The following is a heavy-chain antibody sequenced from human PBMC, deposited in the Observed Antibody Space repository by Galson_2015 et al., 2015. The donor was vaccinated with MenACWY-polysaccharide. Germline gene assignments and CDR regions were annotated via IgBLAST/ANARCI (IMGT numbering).Heavy chain of an antibody. CDR1: GFSLGAWY. V-gene: IGHV3-11*01. J-gene: IGHJ6*02. CDR2: ISKSGDSI. Sequence: SLRLSCAASGFSLGAWYMSWLRQAPGQGLEWLSYISKSGDSIYYGDSVKGRFAISRDNAKNSVYLQLNSLEVEDTAIYYCARGHYGLDVWGQGTTVTVSS. CDR3: ARGHYGLDV.